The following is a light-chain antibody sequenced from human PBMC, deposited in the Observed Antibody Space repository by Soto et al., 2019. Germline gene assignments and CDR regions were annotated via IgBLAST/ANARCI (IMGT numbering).Light chain of an antibody. CDR3: QQYDDLLS. J-gene: IGKJ4*01. Sequence: DIQMTQFPSSLSASVGDRVTITCQASQDIAKYLNWYQQKPGNAPKLLIYDASELHAGVPSRFSGSGSGTDFTFTISSVKPEDFATYYCQQYDDLLSFGGGTKVEIK. V-gene: IGKV1-33*01. CDR2: DAS. CDR1: QDIAKY.